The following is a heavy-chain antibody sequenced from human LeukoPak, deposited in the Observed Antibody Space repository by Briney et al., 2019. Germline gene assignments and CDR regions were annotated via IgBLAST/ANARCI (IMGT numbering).Heavy chain of an antibody. CDR1: GGSISSYY. V-gene: IGHV4-4*07. CDR3: ARESGGGQQLVETSYYMDV. Sequence: SETLSLTCTVSGGSISSYYWSWIRQPAGKGLEWIGRIYTSGSTNYNPSLKSRVTMSVDTSKNQFSLKLSSVTAADTAVYYCARESGGGQQLVETSYYMDVWGKGTTVTVSS. CDR2: IYTSGST. D-gene: IGHD6-13*01. J-gene: IGHJ6*03.